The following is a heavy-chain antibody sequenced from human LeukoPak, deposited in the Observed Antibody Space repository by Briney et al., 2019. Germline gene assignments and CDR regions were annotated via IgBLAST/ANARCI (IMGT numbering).Heavy chain of an antibody. D-gene: IGHD6-13*01. J-gene: IGHJ4*02. CDR3: ARDAVLRNIAAAGYFDN. CDR1: GFTFSNYW. CDR2: IKQDGSET. V-gene: IGHV3-7*03. Sequence: GGSLRLSCAASGFTFSNYWMSWVRQAPGKGLEWVANIKQDGSETYYVDSVKGRFTISRDNAKNSLYLQMNSLRAEDTALFYCARDAVLRNIAAAGYFDNWGQGTLVTVSS.